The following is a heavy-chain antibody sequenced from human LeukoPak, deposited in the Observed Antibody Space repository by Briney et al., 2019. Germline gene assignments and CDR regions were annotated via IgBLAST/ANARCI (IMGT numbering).Heavy chain of an antibody. Sequence: SQTLSLTCTVSGGSISSGDYYWSWIRQPPGKGLEWIGYIYYSGSTYYNPSLKSRVTISVDTSKNQFSLKLSSVTAADMAVYYCARDYYGSGNYYFDYWGQGTLVTVSS. D-gene: IGHD3-10*01. V-gene: IGHV4-30-4*01. CDR2: IYYSGST. CDR3: ARDYYGSGNYYFDY. CDR1: GGSISSGDYY. J-gene: IGHJ4*02.